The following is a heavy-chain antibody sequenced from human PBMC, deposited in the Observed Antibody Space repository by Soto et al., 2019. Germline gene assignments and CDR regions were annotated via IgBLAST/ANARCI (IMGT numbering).Heavy chain of an antibody. CDR1: GGSISSSSYY. CDR3: AKPWLVREDAFDI. J-gene: IGHJ3*02. D-gene: IGHD6-19*01. CDR2: IYYSGST. V-gene: IGHV4-39*01. Sequence: PSETLSLTCTVSGGSISSSSYYWGWIRQPPGKGLEWIGSIYYSGSTYYNPSLKGRVTISVDTSKNQFSPKLSSVTAADTAVYYCAKPWLVREDAFDIWGQGTMVTVSS.